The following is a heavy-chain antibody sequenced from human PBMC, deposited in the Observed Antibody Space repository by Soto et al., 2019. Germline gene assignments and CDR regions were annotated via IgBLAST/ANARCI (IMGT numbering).Heavy chain of an antibody. V-gene: IGHV5-10-1*01. CDR2: IDPSNSYT. CDR1: GYSFTGYL. D-gene: IGHD6-6*01. Sequence: PGESLKHSCKDSGYSFTGYLITWERQMPGKGLEWMGRIDPSNSYTNYSPSFQGHVTISRDTSISTAYLQWNSLKASDTATYYCVRRYSISSLPDYWGHVTLFPVSS. J-gene: IGHJ4*01. CDR3: VRRYSISSLPDY.